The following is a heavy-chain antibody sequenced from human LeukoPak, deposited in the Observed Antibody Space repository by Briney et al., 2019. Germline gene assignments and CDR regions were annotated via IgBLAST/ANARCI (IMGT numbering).Heavy chain of an antibody. V-gene: IGHV3-23*01. CDR2: ISGSGGST. CDR3: TRDASGDTNSGPRMDV. J-gene: IGHJ6*02. CDR1: ESTFSTYV. Sequence: GGSLRLSCAASESTFSTYVMSWVRQAPGKGLEWVSSISGSGGSTYYADSVKGRFTISRDNAKNSLYLQMSSLRAEDTAVYYCTRDASGDTNSGPRMDVWGQGTTVTVSS. D-gene: IGHD1-26*01.